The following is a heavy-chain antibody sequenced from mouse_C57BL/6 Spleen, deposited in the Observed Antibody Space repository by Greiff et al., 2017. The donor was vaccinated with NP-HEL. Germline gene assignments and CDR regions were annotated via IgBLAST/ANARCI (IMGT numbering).Heavy chain of an antibody. Sequence: QVQLQQPGAELVKPGASVKLSCKASGYTFTSYWMQWVKQRPGQGLEWIGEIDPSDSYTNYNQKFKGKATLTVDTSSSTAYMQLSSLTSEDSAVYYCARDDGYYADYWGQGTTLTVSS. CDR2: IDPSDSYT. J-gene: IGHJ2*01. CDR1: GYTFTSYW. V-gene: IGHV1-50*01. CDR3: ARDDGYYADY. D-gene: IGHD2-3*01.